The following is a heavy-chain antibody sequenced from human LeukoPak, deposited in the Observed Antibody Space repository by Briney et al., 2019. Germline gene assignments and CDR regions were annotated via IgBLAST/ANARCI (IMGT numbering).Heavy chain of an antibody. CDR3: ARDRITIIVVEETFDY. D-gene: IGHD3-22*01. J-gene: IGHJ4*02. CDR1: GYTFTSYY. CDR2: INPSGGST. V-gene: IGHV1-46*01. Sequence: ASVKVSCKASGYTFTSYYMHWVRQAPGQGLEWMGIINPSGGSTSCAQKFQGRVTMTRDTSTSTVYMELSSLRSEDTAVYYCARDRITIIVVEETFDYWGQGTLVTVSS.